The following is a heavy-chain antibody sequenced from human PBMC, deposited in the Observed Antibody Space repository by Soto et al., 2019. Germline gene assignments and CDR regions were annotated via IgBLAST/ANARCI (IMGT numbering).Heavy chain of an antibody. D-gene: IGHD2-21*01. Sequence: GGSLRLSCAASGFTFSTYSMTWVRQAPGKGLEWVSYISSSGNTMPYAGSVKGRFTISRDNAQNSLYLQMNSLRAEDTAVYYCARVQVMVAPRYYFDYWSQGTLVTVSS. CDR2: ISSSGNTM. J-gene: IGHJ4*02. CDR1: GFTFSTYS. CDR3: ARVQVMVAPRYYFDY. V-gene: IGHV3-48*01.